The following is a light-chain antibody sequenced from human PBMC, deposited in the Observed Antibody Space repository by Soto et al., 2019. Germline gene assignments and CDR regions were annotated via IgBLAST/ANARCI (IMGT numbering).Light chain of an antibody. V-gene: IGKV1-5*03. CDR2: KAS. Sequence: DIQMTQSPSTLSASVGDRVTITCRASQSISSWLAWYQQKPGKAPNLLIYKASSLESGVPSRFSVSGSGTEFTLTINSLQPDDFATYYCQQYNTYPITFGQGTRLDIK. CDR3: QQYNTYPIT. CDR1: QSISSW. J-gene: IGKJ5*01.